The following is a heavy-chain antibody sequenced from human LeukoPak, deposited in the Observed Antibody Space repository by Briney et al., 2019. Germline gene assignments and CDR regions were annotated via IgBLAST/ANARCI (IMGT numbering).Heavy chain of an antibody. CDR3: ATGSYYYDSSGLSY. Sequence: GGSLRLSCAASGFTFSSYAMHWVRQAPGKGLEWVAVISYDGSNKYYADSVKGRFTISRDNSKNTLYLQMNSLRAEDTAVYYCATGSYYYDSSGLSYWGQGTLVTVSS. D-gene: IGHD3-22*01. CDR1: GFTFSSYA. J-gene: IGHJ4*02. CDR2: ISYDGSNK. V-gene: IGHV3-30-3*01.